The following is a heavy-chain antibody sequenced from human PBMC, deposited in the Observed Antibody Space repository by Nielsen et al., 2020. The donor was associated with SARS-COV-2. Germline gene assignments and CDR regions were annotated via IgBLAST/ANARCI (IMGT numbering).Heavy chain of an antibody. CDR3: ARAWWATVTKRVYYYYGMDV. D-gene: IGHD4-17*01. CDR2: IYYSGST. Sequence: SETLSLTCTVSGGSINSGPYYWSWIRQYPGKGLEWIGYIYYSGSTYYNPSLKSRVTISVDTSKNQFSLKLSSVTAADTAVYYCARAWWATVTKRVYYYYGMDVWGQGTTVTVSS. CDR1: GGSINSGPYY. J-gene: IGHJ6*02. V-gene: IGHV4-31*03.